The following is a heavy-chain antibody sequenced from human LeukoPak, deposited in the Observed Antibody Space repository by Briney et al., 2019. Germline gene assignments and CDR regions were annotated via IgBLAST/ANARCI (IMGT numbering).Heavy chain of an antibody. CDR3: ARARGTSGSYFREDFDY. D-gene: IGHD3-10*01. V-gene: IGHV1-2*06. Sequence: ASVKVSCKTSGYTFTDYYMHWVRQAPGQGLEWMGRINPSSGGTNYAQKFQGRVTMTRDTSISTAYMELSRLRSDDTAVYYCARARGTSGSYFREDFDYWGQGTLVTVSS. CDR2: INPSSGGT. J-gene: IGHJ4*02. CDR1: GYTFTDYY.